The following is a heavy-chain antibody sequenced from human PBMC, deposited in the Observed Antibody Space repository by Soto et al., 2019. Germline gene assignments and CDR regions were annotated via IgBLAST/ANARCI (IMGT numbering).Heavy chain of an antibody. D-gene: IGHD5-12*01. V-gene: IGHV3-53*04. J-gene: IGHJ4*02. Sequence: EVQLVESGGGLVQPGGSLRLSCAASGFTVSSNYMSWVRQAPGKGLEWVSVIYSGGSTYYADSVKGRFTISRHNSKNTVYLQMISLRAEEAAVYYCAATRLGYWGQGTLVTVSS. CDR2: IYSGGST. CDR3: AATRLGY. CDR1: GFTVSSNY.